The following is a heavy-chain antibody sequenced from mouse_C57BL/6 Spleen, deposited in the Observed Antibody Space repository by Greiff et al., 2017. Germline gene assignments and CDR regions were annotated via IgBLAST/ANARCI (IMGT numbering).Heavy chain of an antibody. CDR2: IHPNSGST. J-gene: IGHJ4*01. V-gene: IGHV1-64*01. CDR1: GYTFTSYW. Sequence: QVQLQQPGAELVKPGASVKLSCKASGYTFTSYWMHWVKQRPGQGLEWIGMIHPNSGSTNYNEKFKSKATLTVDKSSSTAYMQLSSLTSEDSAVYYCARPFITTVVATRYYYAMDYWGQGTSVTVSS. CDR3: ARPFITTVVATRYYYAMDY. D-gene: IGHD1-1*01.